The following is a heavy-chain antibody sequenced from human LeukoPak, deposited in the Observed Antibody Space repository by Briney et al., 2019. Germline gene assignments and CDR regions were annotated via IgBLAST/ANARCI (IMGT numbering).Heavy chain of an antibody. CDR2: INPNSGGT. D-gene: IGHD5-24*01. Sequence: EASVKVSCKASGYTFTGYYMHWVRQAPGQGLEWMGWINPNSGGTNYARKFQGRGTMTRDTSISTAYMELSRLRSDDTAVYYCARGSWLEMYYFDYWGQGTLVTVSS. V-gene: IGHV1-2*02. J-gene: IGHJ4*02. CDR3: ARGSWLEMYYFDY. CDR1: GYTFTGYY.